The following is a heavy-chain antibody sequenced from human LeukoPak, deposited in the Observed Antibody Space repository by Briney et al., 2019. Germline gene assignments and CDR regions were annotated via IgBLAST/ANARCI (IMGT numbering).Heavy chain of an antibody. J-gene: IGHJ4*02. CDR2: ISSSSSTI. CDR3: ARKRSNYFDY. V-gene: IGHV3-48*01. CDR1: GFTFSSYS. Sequence: GGSLRLSCAASGFTFSSYSMNWVRQAPGRGLEWVSYISSSSSTIYYADSAKGRFTISRDNAKNSLYLQMNSLRAEDTAVYYCARKRSNYFDYWGQGTLVTVSS.